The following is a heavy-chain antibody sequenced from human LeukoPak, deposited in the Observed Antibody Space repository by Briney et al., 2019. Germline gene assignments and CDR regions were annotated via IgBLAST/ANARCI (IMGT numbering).Heavy chain of an antibody. CDR3: ARVVGYCSGGSCYQRGPAWFDP. V-gene: IGHV1-18*01. D-gene: IGHD2-15*01. Sequence: GASVKVSCKASGYTFTSYGISWVRQAPGQGLEWMGWISAYNGNTNYAQKLQGRVTMTTDTSTSTAYMELRSLRSDDTAVYYCARVVGYCSGGSCYQRGPAWFDPWGQGTLVTVSS. CDR2: ISAYNGNT. CDR1: GYTFTSYG. J-gene: IGHJ5*02.